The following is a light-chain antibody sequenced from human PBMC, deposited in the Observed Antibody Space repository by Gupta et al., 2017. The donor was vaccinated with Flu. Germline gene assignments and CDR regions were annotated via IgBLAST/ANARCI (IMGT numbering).Light chain of an antibody. J-gene: IGKJ4*01. CDR3: QQYDNLPLT. CDR1: QDITKY. V-gene: IGKV1-33*01. Sequence: PSSLSASVGDRVTIACRASQDITKYLSWYQQKPGKAPKVLIYEDSKLEVGVPSRFSGRSSGTDFTFTISSLQPEDAATYYCQQYDNLPLTFGGGTKVEIK. CDR2: EDS.